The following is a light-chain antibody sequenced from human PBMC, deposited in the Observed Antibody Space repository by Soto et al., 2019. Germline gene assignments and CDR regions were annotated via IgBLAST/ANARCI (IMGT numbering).Light chain of an antibody. CDR2: EVT. Sequence: QSVLTQPASVSGSPGQSITISCTGTSSDIGDYNYVSWYQQYPGKAPKLIIYEVTTRPSGVSNRFSGSKSGNTASLTISGLQAEDEADYYCSSYTSSSTLVFGGGTKLTVL. J-gene: IGLJ3*02. V-gene: IGLV2-14*01. CDR3: SSYTSSSTLV. CDR1: SSDIGDYNY.